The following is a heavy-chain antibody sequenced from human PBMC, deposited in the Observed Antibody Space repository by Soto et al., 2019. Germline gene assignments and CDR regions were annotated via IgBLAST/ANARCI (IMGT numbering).Heavy chain of an antibody. CDR1: GGSIRSYY. CDR3: ARDLGYGGTVGAFDI. V-gene: IGHV4-59*01. Sequence: QVQPQESGPGLVKPSETLSLTCTVSGGSIRSYYWSWIRQPPGKGLEWIGYIDYSGSTNYNPSLKSRVTISVDTSKNQFSLKLSSVTAADTAVYYCARDLGYGGTVGAFDIWGQGTMVTVSS. D-gene: IGHD2-15*01. J-gene: IGHJ3*02. CDR2: IDYSGST.